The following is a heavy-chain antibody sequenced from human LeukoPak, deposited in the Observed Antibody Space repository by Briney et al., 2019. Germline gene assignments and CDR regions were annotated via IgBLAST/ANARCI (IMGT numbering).Heavy chain of an antibody. CDR3: ARPTNGPYYYYYYMDV. J-gene: IGHJ6*03. CDR2: IYYSGTT. CDR1: SGSISPYY. D-gene: IGHD5-12*01. V-gene: IGHV4-59*12. Sequence: SETLSLTCTVSSGSISPYYWSWFRQPPGKGLEWIGFIYYSGTTNYNPSLKSRVTISVDTSKNQFSLKLSSVTAADTAVYYCARPTNGPYYYYYYMDVWGKGTTVTVSS.